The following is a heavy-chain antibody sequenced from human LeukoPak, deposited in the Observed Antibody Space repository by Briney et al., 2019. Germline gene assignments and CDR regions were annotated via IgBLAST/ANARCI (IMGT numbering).Heavy chain of an antibody. V-gene: IGHV1-69-2*01. D-gene: IGHD3-22*01. CDR3: ATEGIGAVVVFDY. CDR1: GYTFTDYY. J-gene: IGHJ4*02. Sequence: ASVKVSCKVSGYTFTDYYMHWVQQAPGKGLEWMGLVYPEDGETIYAEKFQGRVTITADTSTDTAYMELSSLRSEDTAVYYCATEGIGAVVVFDYWGQGTLVTVSS. CDR2: VYPEDGET.